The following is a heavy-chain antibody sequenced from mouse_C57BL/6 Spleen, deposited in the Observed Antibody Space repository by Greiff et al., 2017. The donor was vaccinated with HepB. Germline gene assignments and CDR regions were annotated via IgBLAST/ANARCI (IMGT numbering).Heavy chain of an antibody. V-gene: IGHV5-9*01. D-gene: IGHD2-4*01. CDR1: GFTFSSYT. Sequence: EVKLMESGGGLVKPGGSLKLSCAASGFTFSSYTMSWVRQTPEKRLEWVATISGGGGNTYYPDSVKGRFTISRDNAKNTLYLQMSSLRSEDTALYYCARKDYDYVYFDYWGQGTTLTVSS. CDR3: ARKDYDYVYFDY. CDR2: ISGGGGNT. J-gene: IGHJ2*01.